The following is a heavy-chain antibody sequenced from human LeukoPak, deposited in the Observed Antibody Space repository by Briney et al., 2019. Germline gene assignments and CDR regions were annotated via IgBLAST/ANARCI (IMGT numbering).Heavy chain of an antibody. D-gene: IGHD6-19*01. Sequence: SETLSLTCTVSGGSISSYYWNWIRQPPGKGLEWIGYIYYSGSTNYNPSLKSRVTISVDTSKNQISLKLSSVTAADTAVYYCARLRAVAKRIGPGYYYYMDVWGKGTTVTVSS. J-gene: IGHJ6*03. CDR2: IYYSGST. CDR3: ARLRAVAKRIGPGYYYYMDV. V-gene: IGHV4-59*12. CDR1: GGSISSYY.